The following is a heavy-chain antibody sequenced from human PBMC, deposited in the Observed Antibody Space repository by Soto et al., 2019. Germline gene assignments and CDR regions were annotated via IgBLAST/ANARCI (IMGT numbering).Heavy chain of an antibody. CDR1: GYTLTELS. CDR3: ATTAWVRSAFDI. J-gene: IGHJ3*02. CDR2: FDPEDGET. Sequence: QVQLVQSGAEVKKPGASVKVSCKVSGYTLTELSMHWVRQAPGKGLEWMGGFDPEDGETIYAQKVQGRVTMTEDTSTDTAYMELSSMRSEDTAVYYCATTAWVRSAFDIWGQGTMVTVSS. D-gene: IGHD2-21*02. V-gene: IGHV1-24*01.